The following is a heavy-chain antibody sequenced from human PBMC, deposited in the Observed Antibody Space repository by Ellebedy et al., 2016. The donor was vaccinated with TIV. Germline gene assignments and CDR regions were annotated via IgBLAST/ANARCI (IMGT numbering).Heavy chain of an antibody. CDR1: GFTFSDHY. J-gene: IGHJ5*02. V-gene: IGHV3-72*01. CDR3: AREVRREWFDP. D-gene: IGHD1-26*01. CDR2: IRSEAYGRTT. Sequence: GESLKISCAASGFTFSDHYMDWVRQAPGKGLEWIGSIRSEAYGRTTEYAPSVKGRFIISRDDSKNSLHLQMNSLKNEDTAVYYCAREVRREWFDPWGQGTLVTVSS.